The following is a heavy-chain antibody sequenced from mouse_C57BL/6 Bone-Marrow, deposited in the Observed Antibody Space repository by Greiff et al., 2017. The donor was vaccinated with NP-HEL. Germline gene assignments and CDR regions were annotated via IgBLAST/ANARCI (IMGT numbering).Heavy chain of an antibody. Sequence: QVQLKQSGPGLVQPSQCLSITCTVSGFSLTSYGVHWVRQSPGKGLEWLGVIWSGGSTDYNAAFISRLSISKDNSKSQVFFKMNSLQADDTAIYYCARRNWAWFAYWGQGTLVTVSA. CDR1: GFSLTSYG. CDR2: IWSGGST. V-gene: IGHV2-2*01. J-gene: IGHJ3*01. D-gene: IGHD4-1*01. CDR3: ARRNWAWFAY.